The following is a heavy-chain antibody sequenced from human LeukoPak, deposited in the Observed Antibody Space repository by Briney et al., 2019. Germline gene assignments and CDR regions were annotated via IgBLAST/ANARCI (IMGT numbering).Heavy chain of an antibody. D-gene: IGHD6-13*01. CDR2: MNPNSGNT. V-gene: IGHV1-8*01. J-gene: IGHJ5*02. CDR1: GYTFTSYD. CDR3: ARHPRFDSSSWYPWFDP. Sequence: ASVKVSXKASGYTFTSYDINWVRQAPGQGLEWMGWMNPNSGNTGYAQKFQGRVTMTRNTSISTAYMELSSLRSEDTAVYYCARHPRFDSSSWYPWFDPWGQGTLVTVSS.